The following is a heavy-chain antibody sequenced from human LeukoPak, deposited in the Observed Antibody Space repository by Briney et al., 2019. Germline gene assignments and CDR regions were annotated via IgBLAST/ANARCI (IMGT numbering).Heavy chain of an antibody. CDR1: GFIFNNFW. D-gene: IGHD3-10*01. J-gene: IGHJ4*02. V-gene: IGHV3-74*01. CDR2: TNSDGSTT. Sequence: GGSLRLSCAASGFIFNNFWMHWVRQVPGKGLVWVSHTNSDGSTTDYADSVRGRFTISRDNAKNTLYLKMNRLTVEDTAVYYCGRGMRDYYGLDYWGQGILVTVSS. CDR3: GRGMRDYYGLDY.